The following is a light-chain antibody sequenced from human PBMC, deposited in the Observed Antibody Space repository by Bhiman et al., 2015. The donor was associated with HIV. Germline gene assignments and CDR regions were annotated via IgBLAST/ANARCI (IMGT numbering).Light chain of an antibody. J-gene: IGLJ1*01. CDR2: QDT. CDR3: QAWDTSTYV. Sequence: SYELTQPPSVSVSPGQTASITCSGDKLGDKYACWYQQKPGQSPMLVIYQDTKRPSGIPERFSGSSSGNTATLTISGSQAMDEADYYCQAWDTSTYVFGSGTTVTVL. CDR1: KLGDKY. V-gene: IGLV3-1*01.